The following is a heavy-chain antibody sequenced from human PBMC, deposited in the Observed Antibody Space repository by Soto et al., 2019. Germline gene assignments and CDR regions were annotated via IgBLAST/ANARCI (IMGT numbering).Heavy chain of an antibody. Sequence: ASVKVSCKASGYTFTSYAMHWLRQAPGQRLEWMGWINAGNGNTKYSQKFQGRVTITRDTSASTAYMELSSLRSEDTAVYYCARGGRYSSSCPWYWGQGTLVTVSS. J-gene: IGHJ4*02. D-gene: IGHD6-13*01. V-gene: IGHV1-3*01. CDR2: INAGNGNT. CDR1: GYTFTSYA. CDR3: ARGGRYSSSCPWY.